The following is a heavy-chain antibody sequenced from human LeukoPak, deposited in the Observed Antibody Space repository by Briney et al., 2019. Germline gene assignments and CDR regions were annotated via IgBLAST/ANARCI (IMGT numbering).Heavy chain of an antibody. Sequence: GGSLRLSCAASGFTFSSYSMNWVRQAPGKGLEWVSSISSSSSYIYYADSLKGRFTISRDNAKNSLYLQMNSLRAEDTAVYYCAREPQTTSLYFDYWGQGTLVTVSS. CDR1: GFTFSSYS. V-gene: IGHV3-21*01. D-gene: IGHD4-11*01. CDR3: AREPQTTSLYFDY. CDR2: ISSSSSYI. J-gene: IGHJ4*02.